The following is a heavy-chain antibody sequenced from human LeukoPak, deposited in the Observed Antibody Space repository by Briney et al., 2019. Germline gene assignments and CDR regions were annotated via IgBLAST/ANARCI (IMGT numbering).Heavy chain of an antibody. J-gene: IGHJ4*02. D-gene: IGHD6-6*01. CDR3: ARVGPPPARPDYYFAY. CDR1: GFTFSSFG. V-gene: IGHV3-23*01. CDR2: ISDSGGSR. Sequence: GGSLRLSCAASGFTFSSFGMNWVRQAPGKGLEGGSSISDSGGSRYYADSVKGRFTISRDNSKNTLYLQMNTLRAANTAVYYSARVGPPPARPDYYFAYWGQRTLVTVSS.